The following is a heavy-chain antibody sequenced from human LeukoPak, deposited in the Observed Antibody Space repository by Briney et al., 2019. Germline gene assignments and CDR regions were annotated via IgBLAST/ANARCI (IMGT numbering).Heavy chain of an antibody. V-gene: IGHV4-61*02. CDR2: IYTSGST. Sequence: SETLSLTCTVSGGSISSGSYYWSWIRQPAGKGLEWIGRIYTSGSTNYNPSLKSRVTISVDTSKNQFSLKLSSVTAADTAVYYCARRGRAGTTFDYWGQGTLVTVSS. J-gene: IGHJ4*02. D-gene: IGHD6-19*01. CDR3: ARRGRAGTTFDY. CDR1: GGSISSGSYY.